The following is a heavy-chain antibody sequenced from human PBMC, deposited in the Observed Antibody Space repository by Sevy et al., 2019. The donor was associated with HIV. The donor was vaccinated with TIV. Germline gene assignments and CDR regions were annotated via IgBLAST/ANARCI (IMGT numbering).Heavy chain of an antibody. J-gene: IGHJ6*02. D-gene: IGHD3-22*01. CDR2: ISGGGGNT. V-gene: IGHV3-64*01. CDR3: ARKYHDTSGYPRYSMDV. CDR1: GFTFSTYA. Sequence: GGSLRLSCAASGFTFSTYAMYWVRQAPGKGLEYVSAISGGGGNTYYGTSVKGRFTVSRDNAKNTLYLQIGSLRAEDMAVYFCARKYHDTSGYPRYSMDVWGQGTTVTVSS.